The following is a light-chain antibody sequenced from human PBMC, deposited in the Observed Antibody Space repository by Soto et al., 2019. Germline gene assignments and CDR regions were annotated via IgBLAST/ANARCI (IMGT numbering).Light chain of an antibody. J-gene: IGKJ1*01. V-gene: IGKV4-1*01. CDR3: QQYYSTPRT. CDR1: QSVLYSSNNKNY. Sequence: DIVMTQSPDSLAVSLGERATINCKSSQSVLYSSNNKNYLAWYQQKPGQPPKLLIYWASTRESGVTDRFSGSGSGTEFTLTISSLQAEDVAVYYYQQYYSTPRTFGQGTKVEIK. CDR2: WAS.